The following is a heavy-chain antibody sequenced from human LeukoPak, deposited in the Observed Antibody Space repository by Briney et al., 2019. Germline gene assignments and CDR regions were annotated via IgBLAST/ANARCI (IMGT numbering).Heavy chain of an antibody. J-gene: IGHJ6*02. CDR1: GGSISSGGYY. D-gene: IGHD6-19*01. V-gene: IGHV4-31*03. CDR3: XXXXXXXXPIAVAGRYYYYGMDV. CDR2: IYYSGST. Sequence: SETLSLTCTVSGGSISSGGYYWSWIRQHPGKGLEWIGYIYYSGSTYYNPSLKSRVTISVDTSKNQFSLKLSSVTAADPAVYXXXXXXXXXXPIAVAGRYYYYGMDVWGQGTTVTVSS.